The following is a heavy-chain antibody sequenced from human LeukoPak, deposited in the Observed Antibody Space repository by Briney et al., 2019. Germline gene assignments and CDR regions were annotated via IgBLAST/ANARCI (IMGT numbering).Heavy chain of an antibody. D-gene: IGHD2-15*01. CDR2: IYYSGST. V-gene: IGHV4-31*03. CDR3: ARAPIRYCSGGNCYYWFDP. J-gene: IGHJ5*02. Sequence: SQTLSLTCTVSGGSISSGGYYWNWIRQHPGKGLEWIGYIYYSGSTNYNPSLKSRVTISLDTSKNLFSLRLNSVTAADTAVYYCARAPIRYCSGGNCYYWFDPWGQGTLVTVSS. CDR1: GGSISSGGYY.